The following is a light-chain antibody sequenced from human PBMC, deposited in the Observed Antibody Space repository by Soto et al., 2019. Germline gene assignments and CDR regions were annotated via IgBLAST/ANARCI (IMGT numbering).Light chain of an antibody. CDR1: ISDVGSYNL. CDR2: EGS. CDR3: CSYAGSSTFYV. Sequence: QSALTQPSSLSGSPGQSITISCTGTISDVGSYNLVSWYQQHPGKAPKLMIYEGSKRPSGVSNRFSGSKSGNTASLTISGLQAEDEADYYCCSYAGSSTFYVFGTGTKVTVL. J-gene: IGLJ1*01. V-gene: IGLV2-23*01.